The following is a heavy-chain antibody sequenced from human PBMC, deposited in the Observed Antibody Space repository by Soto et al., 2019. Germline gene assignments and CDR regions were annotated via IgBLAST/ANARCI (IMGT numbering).Heavy chain of an antibody. D-gene: IGHD3-22*01. Sequence: CAASRFIFSSSRMNWVRPAPGKGLEWFGYIYYSGSTNYNPSLKSRVTISVDTSKNQSALQLSSVTAADTAVYYCARDPRPSHNYDSSGRDAFDIWGQGTTVNVSS. CDR1: RFIFSSSR. J-gene: IGHJ3*02. CDR3: ARDPRPSHNYDSSGRDAFDI. V-gene: IGHV4-59*01. CDR2: IYYSGST.